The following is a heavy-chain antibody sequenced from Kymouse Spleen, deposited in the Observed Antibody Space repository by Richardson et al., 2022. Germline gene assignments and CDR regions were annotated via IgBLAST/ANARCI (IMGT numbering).Heavy chain of an antibody. Sequence: EVQLVESGGGLVQPGGSLRLSCAASGFTFSDHYMDWVRQAPGKGLEWVGRTRNKANSYTTEYAASVKGRFTISRDDSKNSLYLQMNSLKTEDTAVYYCARDNWTGAFDIWGQGTMVTVSS. CDR3: ARDNWTGAFDI. CDR1: GFTFSDHY. D-gene: IGHD1-20*01,IGHD1-7*01. V-gene: IGHV3-72*01. J-gene: IGHJ3*02. CDR2: TRNKANSYTT.